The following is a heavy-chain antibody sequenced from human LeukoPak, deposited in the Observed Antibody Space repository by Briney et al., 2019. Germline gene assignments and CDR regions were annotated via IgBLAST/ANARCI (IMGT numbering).Heavy chain of an antibody. J-gene: IGHJ4*02. CDR1: GYTLTELS. CDR3: ARVGYYDSSGYYSLSGVDY. CDR2: FDPEDGGT. D-gene: IGHD3-22*01. V-gene: IGHV1-24*01. Sequence: EASVKVSCKVSGYTLTELSMHWVRQAPGKGLEWMGGFDPEDGGTIYAQKFQGRVTMTEDTSTDTAYMELRSLRSDDTAVYYCARVGYYDSSGYYSLSGVDYWGQGTLVTVSS.